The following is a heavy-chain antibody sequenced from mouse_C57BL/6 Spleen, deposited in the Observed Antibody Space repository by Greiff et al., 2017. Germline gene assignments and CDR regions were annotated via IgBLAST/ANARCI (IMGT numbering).Heavy chain of an antibody. CDR2: SHPNSGST. Sequence: QVQLQQPGAALVQPGASVKLSCKASGYTFTSYWMHWVKQRPGQGLEWLGMSHPNSGSTNYNEKFKRKATLTVDKSSSPAYSQLSSLTSADSAVYYCAREDYYGSPAWFAYWGQGTLVTVSA. J-gene: IGHJ3*01. D-gene: IGHD1-1*01. CDR1: GYTFTSYW. V-gene: IGHV1-64*01. CDR3: AREDYYGSPAWFAY.